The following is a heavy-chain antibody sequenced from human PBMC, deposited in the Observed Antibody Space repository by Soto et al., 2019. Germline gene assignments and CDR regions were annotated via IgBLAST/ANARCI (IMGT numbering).Heavy chain of an antibody. CDR3: ASILTGYQFDY. V-gene: IGHV1-69*02. CDR1: GGTFSSYT. CDR2: IIPILGIA. J-gene: IGHJ4*02. Sequence: VKVSCKASGGTFSSYTISWVRQAPGQGLEWMGRIIPILGIANYAQKFQGRVTITADKSTSTAYMELSSLRSEDTAVYYCASILTGYQFDYWGQGTLVTVSS. D-gene: IGHD3-9*01.